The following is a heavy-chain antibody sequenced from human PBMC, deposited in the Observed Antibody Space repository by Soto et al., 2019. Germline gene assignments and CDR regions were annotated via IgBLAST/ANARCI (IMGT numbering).Heavy chain of an antibody. D-gene: IGHD2-2*01. CDR2: IKTKAEGVTT. J-gene: IGHJ4*02. CDR3: TADTPVFGQGEFEY. V-gene: IGHV3-15*01. CDR1: GFTFNTAW. Sequence: GGSLRLSCEASGFTFNTAWMTWVRQAPGKGLEWVALIKTKAEGVTTDYAAPVKGRFTVSRDDSKNTLYLQVNSLKTEDTAVYYCTADTPVFGQGEFEYWGQGTQVTVPS.